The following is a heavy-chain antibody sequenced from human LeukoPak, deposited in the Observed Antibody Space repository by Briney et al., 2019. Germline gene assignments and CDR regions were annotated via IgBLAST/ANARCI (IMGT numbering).Heavy chain of an antibody. D-gene: IGHD2-8*01. V-gene: IGHV4-34*01. CDR1: GGSFSGYY. CDR3: ARGRGGCTNGVLSRVYCYYYGMDV. CDR2: INHGGST. J-gene: IGHJ6*02. Sequence: SETLSLTCAVYGGSFSGYYWSWIRQPPGKGLEWIGEINHGGSTNYNPSLKSRVTISVDTSKNQFSLKLSSVTAADTAVYYCARGRGGCTNGVLSRVYCYYYGMDVWGQGTTVTVSS.